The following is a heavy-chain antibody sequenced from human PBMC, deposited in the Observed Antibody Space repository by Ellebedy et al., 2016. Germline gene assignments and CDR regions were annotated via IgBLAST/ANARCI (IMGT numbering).Heavy chain of an antibody. Sequence: SETLSLTXTVSGGSISSGGYYWSWIRQHPGKGLEWIGYIYYSGSTYYNPSLKSRVTISVDTSKNHFSLKLSSVTAADTAVYYCASIVEARPPGTWGQGTLVTVSP. J-gene: IGHJ4*02. D-gene: IGHD1-26*01. CDR3: ASIVEARPPGT. CDR1: GGSISSGGYY. V-gene: IGHV4-31*03. CDR2: IYYSGST.